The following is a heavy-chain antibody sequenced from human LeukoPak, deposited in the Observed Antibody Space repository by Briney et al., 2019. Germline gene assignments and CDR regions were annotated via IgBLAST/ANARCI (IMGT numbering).Heavy chain of an antibody. D-gene: IGHD3-22*01. CDR2: INHSGST. V-gene: IGHV4-34*01. CDR1: GGSFSGYY. J-gene: IGHJ4*02. CDR3: AAERRYYYDSSGYHPLYFDY. Sequence: PSETLSLTYSVYGGSFSGYYWRWIRQPPGKGLEWIGEINHSGSTNYNPSLKSRVTISVDTSKNQFSLKLSSVTAADTAVYYCAAERRYYYDSSGYHPLYFDYWGQGTLVTVSS.